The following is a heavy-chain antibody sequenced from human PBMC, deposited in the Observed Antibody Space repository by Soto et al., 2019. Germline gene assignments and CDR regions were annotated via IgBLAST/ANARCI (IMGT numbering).Heavy chain of an antibody. Sequence: VKVSCKASGYTFTGYYMHWVRQAPGQGLEWIGWINPNSGGTNYAQKFQGWATMTRDTSISTAYMELSRLRSDDTAVYYCARGGAAARTYNWFDPWGQGTLVTVSS. CDR1: GYTFTGYY. CDR3: ARGGAAARTYNWFDP. CDR2: INPNSGGT. V-gene: IGHV1-2*04. D-gene: IGHD6-13*01. J-gene: IGHJ5*02.